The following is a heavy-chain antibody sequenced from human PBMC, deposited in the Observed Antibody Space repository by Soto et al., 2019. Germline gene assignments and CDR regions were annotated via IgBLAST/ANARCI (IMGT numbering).Heavy chain of an antibody. J-gene: IGHJ6*02. CDR2: VSGYNGDT. CDR1: GYTFSRLG. CDR3: AKNGQPPYYYYGMDV. V-gene: IGHV1-18*01. Sequence: ASVKVSCKASGYTFSRLGISWVRQAPGQGLEWMGWVSGYNGDTKYAQKVQGRVTMTIDTSTYTAYMELRSLTSDDTAKYYCAKNGQPPYYYYGMDVWG. D-gene: IGHD2-8*01.